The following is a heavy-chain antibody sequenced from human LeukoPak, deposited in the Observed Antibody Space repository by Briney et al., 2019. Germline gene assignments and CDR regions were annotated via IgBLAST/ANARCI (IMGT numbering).Heavy chain of an antibody. CDR3: AHSPYYGSESQFAHFDY. CDR2: IYWDGDK. Sequence: RESGPTLVKPTQTLTLACTFSGFSRSTSEEGVSWIRQPPGNALEWLTLIYWDGDKRYSPSLKSRLTITKDSSKNQVVLTMTNMDPVDTATYYCAHSPYYGSESQFAHFDYWGQGTLVTVSS. J-gene: IGHJ4*02. D-gene: IGHD3-10*01. CDR1: GFSRSTSEEG. V-gene: IGHV2-5*02.